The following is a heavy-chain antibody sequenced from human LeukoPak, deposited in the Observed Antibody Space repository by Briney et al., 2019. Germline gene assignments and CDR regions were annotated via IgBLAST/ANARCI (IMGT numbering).Heavy chain of an antibody. CDR3: AYSSSHNWFDY. CDR1: GDSISSSSYY. D-gene: IGHD6-13*01. J-gene: IGHJ4*02. V-gene: IGHV4-39*07. Sequence: SETLSLTCTVSGDSISSSSYYWDWIRQPPGKGLEWIGNMYYSGNTYYSPSLRSRVTISVDTSKNQFSLKLSSVTAADTAVYYCAYSSSHNWFDYWGQGTLVTVSS. CDR2: MYYSGNT.